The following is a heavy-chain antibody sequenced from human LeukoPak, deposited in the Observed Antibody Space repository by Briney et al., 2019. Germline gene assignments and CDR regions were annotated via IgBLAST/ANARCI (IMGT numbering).Heavy chain of an antibody. CDR3: ARARYANAWYAFDI. J-gene: IGHJ3*02. CDR1: GXSISNYY. Sequence: SETLSLTCTVSGXSISNYYWSWIRQPPGKGLEWIGYIYHSGSTNYNPSLKSRATISVDTPKNQFSLKLTSVTAADTAVYYCARARYANAWYAFDIWGHGTMVTVSS. D-gene: IGHD2-2*01. V-gene: IGHV4-59*01. CDR2: IYHSGST.